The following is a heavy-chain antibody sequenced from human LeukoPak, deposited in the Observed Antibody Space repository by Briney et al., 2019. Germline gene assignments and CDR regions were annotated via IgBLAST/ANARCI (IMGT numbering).Heavy chain of an antibody. J-gene: IGHJ4*02. CDR2: ISGSGGST. V-gene: IGHV3-23*01. CDR1: GFTFSSSA. D-gene: IGHD3-9*01. CDR3: AKKDYDILTGYTGAVDY. Sequence: PGGSLRLSCAASGFTFSSSAMSWVRQAPGKGLEWVSAISGSGGSTYYADSVKGRFTISRDNSKNTLYLQMNSLRAEDTAVYYCAKKDYDILTGYTGAVDYWGQGTLVTVS.